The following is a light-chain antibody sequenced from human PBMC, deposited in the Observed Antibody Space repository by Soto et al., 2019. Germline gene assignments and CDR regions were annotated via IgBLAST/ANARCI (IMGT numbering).Light chain of an antibody. Sequence: DIQMTQSPSYVSASVGDRVTITCRASQDINSWLAWYQQRPGKAPKLLIYSASSLQSGVPSRFSGRGSGTEFTLTISSLQPEDFATYFCQQANSFPFTFGGGTKVEIK. CDR2: SAS. CDR1: QDINSW. V-gene: IGKV1-12*02. CDR3: QQANSFPFT. J-gene: IGKJ4*01.